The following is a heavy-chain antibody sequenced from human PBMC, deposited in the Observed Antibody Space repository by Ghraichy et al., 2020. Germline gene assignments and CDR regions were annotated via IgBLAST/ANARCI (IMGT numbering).Heavy chain of an antibody. D-gene: IGHD6-13*01. Sequence: LSLTCEGSGFSFSDYSMIWVRLTPRKALEWVSYITGSSITIFYTDSVKGRFTISRDNAKNSLYLQMNSLRAEDMAVYYCARLPLPRRAAVGDWYFDLWGRGTLVTVSS. J-gene: IGHJ2*01. CDR3: ARLPLPRRAAVGDWYFDL. CDR2: ITGSSITI. CDR1: GFSFSDYS. V-gene: IGHV3-48*01.